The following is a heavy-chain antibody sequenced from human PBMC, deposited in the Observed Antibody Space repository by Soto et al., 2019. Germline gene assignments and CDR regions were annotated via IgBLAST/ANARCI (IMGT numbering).Heavy chain of an antibody. D-gene: IGHD3-22*01. CDR1: GFIFSGYG. Sequence: QVQLVESGGGVVQPGTFLRLSCAASGFIFSGYGMHWVRQAPVKGLELVAGICYDGSCKYYGDSVKGRFTISRDNSKNTLYLHMNSLRDEDTDVDYCARDPDTSGYWSWFEPWGQGTLVSVSS. CDR2: ICYDGSCK. CDR3: ARDPDTSGYWSWFEP. V-gene: IGHV3-33*01. J-gene: IGHJ5*02.